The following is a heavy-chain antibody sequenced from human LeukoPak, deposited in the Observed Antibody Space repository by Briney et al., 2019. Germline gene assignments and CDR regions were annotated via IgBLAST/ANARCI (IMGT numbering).Heavy chain of an antibody. CDR1: GFTFSSYA. CDR3: AGAMAGAFDI. V-gene: IGHV3-30-3*01. J-gene: IGHJ3*02. D-gene: IGHD6-19*01. Sequence: PGRSLRLSCAASGFTFSSYAMHWVRQAPGKGLEWVAVISYDGSNKYYADSVKGRFTISRDNSKNTLYLQMNSLRAEDTAVYYCAGAMAGAFDIWGQGTMVTVSS. CDR2: ISYDGSNK.